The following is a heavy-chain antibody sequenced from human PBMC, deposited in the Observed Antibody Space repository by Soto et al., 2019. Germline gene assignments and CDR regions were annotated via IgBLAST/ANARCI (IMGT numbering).Heavy chain of an antibody. J-gene: IGHJ5*02. V-gene: IGHV1-69*01. CDR2: IVPIFGTA. CDR3: AGIRSIAVAQTKKWFDP. CDR1: GGIFSSYA. D-gene: IGHD6-19*01. Sequence: QVQLVQSGAEVKKPGSSVKVSCKASGGIFSSYAISWVRQAPGQGLEWMGGIVPIFGTANYAQKFQGRVTINADESTTTAYMELSSLRSEDTAVYYCAGIRSIAVAQTKKWFDPWGQGTLVAVSS.